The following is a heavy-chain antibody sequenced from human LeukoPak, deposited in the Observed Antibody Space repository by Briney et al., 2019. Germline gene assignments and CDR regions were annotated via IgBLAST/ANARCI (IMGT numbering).Heavy chain of an antibody. CDR2: ISSSGSTI. CDR1: GFTFSDYY. J-gene: IGHJ5*02. V-gene: IGHV3-11*04. CDR3: ARVVYSSSSEGWFDP. Sequence: PGGSLRLSCAASGFTFSDYYMSWIRQAPGKGLEWVSYISSSGSTIYYADSVKGRFTISRDNAKNSLYLQMNSLRAEDTAAYYCARVVYSSSSEGWFDPWGQGTLVTVSS. D-gene: IGHD6-6*01.